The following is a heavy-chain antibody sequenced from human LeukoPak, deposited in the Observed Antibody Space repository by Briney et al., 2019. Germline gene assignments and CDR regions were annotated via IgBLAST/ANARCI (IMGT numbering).Heavy chain of an antibody. J-gene: IGHJ4*02. CDR3: ATVGAIYGSGSYFFQPLNPDY. CDR1: GYTLTELS. CDR2: FDPEDGEI. V-gene: IGHV1-24*01. Sequence: ASVKVSCKVSGYTLTELSMHWVRQAPGKGLEWMGGFDPEDGEIIYAQNFQGRVTMTEDTSTDTAYMELSSLRSEDTAVYYCATVGAIYGSGSYFFQPLNPDYWGQGTLVTVSS. D-gene: IGHD3-10*01.